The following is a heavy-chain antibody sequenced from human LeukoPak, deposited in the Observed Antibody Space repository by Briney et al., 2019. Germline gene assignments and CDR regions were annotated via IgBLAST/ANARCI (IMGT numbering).Heavy chain of an antibody. Sequence: SVTLSLTCTVSGGSISNYHWSWIRQPAGKGLEWIGQIHTSGSTNYNPPLKSRVTMSIDTTEDQVSLTIRSVTAADTAFYYCARRDISSGWSFDYWGQGTPVTVSS. V-gene: IGHV4-4*07. D-gene: IGHD6-19*01. CDR1: GGSISNYH. CDR2: IHTSGST. J-gene: IGHJ4*02. CDR3: ARRDISSGWSFDY.